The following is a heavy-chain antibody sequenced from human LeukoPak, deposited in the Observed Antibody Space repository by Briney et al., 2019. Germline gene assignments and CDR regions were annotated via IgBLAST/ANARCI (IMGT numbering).Heavy chain of an antibody. CDR1: GTXXSYA. D-gene: IGHD2-2*01. Sequence: GTXXSYAISWVRQAPGXGLXWMGGIIPIFGTANYAQKFQGRVTITADKSTSTTYMELSSLRSEDTAVYYCARVVPAVVAFDIWGQGTMVTVSS. CDR2: IIPIFGTA. J-gene: IGHJ3*02. CDR3: ARVVPAVVAFDI. V-gene: IGHV1-69*06.